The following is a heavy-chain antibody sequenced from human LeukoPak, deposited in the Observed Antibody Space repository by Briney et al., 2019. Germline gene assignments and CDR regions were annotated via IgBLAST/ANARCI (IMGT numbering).Heavy chain of an antibody. Sequence: SVKVSCKASGGTFSSYSISWVRQAPGQGLEWMGGIIPISGTTNYAQKFQGRVRITADESTSTAYMELSSLRSDDTAVYYCARDGTSTDDYWGQGTLVTVSS. V-gene: IGHV1-69*01. J-gene: IGHJ4*02. CDR2: IIPISGTT. D-gene: IGHD2-2*01. CDR1: GGTFSSYS. CDR3: ARDGTSTDDY.